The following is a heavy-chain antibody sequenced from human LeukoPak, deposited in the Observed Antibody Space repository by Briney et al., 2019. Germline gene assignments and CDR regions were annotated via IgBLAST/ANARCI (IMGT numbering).Heavy chain of an antibody. Sequence: PSGGSLRLSCAASGFTFSSYAMSWVRQAPGKGLEWVSAISGSGGSTYYADSVKGRFTISRDNAKNSLYLQMNSLRAEDTAVYYCARASGTTYFDYWGQGTLVTVSS. V-gene: IGHV3-23*01. CDR2: ISGSGGST. CDR3: ARASGTTYFDY. J-gene: IGHJ4*02. D-gene: IGHD1-1*01. CDR1: GFTFSSYA.